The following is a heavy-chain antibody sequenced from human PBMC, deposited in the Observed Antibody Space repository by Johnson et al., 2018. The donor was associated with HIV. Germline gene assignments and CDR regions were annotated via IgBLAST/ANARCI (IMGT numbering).Heavy chain of an antibody. CDR1: GLSVSNNY. CDR2: LWSGGNT. J-gene: IGHJ3*02. V-gene: IGHV3-66*01. D-gene: IGHD5-24*01. Sequence: VQLVESGGGLVQPGWSLRLSCAASGLSVSNNYMSWVRQAPGKGLEWVSVLWSGGNTWYAGSVTGRFTISRDNSKNTLYLQMNSLRAEDTAVYYCARACRDGYTCDVYDIWGQGTMVTVSS. CDR3: ARACRDGYTCDVYDI.